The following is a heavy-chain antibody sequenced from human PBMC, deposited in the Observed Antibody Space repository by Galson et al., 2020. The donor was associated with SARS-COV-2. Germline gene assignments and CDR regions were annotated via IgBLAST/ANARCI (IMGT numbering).Heavy chain of an antibody. CDR3: ARDGPTTVTQLTYYDASRSYSH. CDR2: IYQSGNN. D-gene: IGHD3-10*01. Sequence: SEPLSLTCTVPGGSIISSSYYWGRIHQPPGKGLDWTGSIYQSGNNYYNPTLKSRVTISVDTSTNHFSLKLSSVTAADTAVYYCARDGPTTVTQLTYYDASRSYSHGGQGALVTVSS. J-gene: IGHJ4*02. CDR1: GGSIISSSYY. V-gene: IGHV4-39*07.